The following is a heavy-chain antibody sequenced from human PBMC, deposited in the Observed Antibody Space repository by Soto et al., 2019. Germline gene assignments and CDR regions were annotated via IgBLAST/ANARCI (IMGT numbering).Heavy chain of an antibody. CDR2: INHSGST. CDR3: ARGLIAAAGTQLFDY. D-gene: IGHD6-13*01. V-gene: IGHV4-34*01. Sequence: PSETLSLTCAVYGGSFSGYYWSWIRQPPGKGLEWIGEINHSGSTNYNPSLKSRVTISVDTSKNQFSLKLSSVTAADTAVYYCARGLIAAAGTQLFDYWGQGTLVTVSS. CDR1: GGSFSGYY. J-gene: IGHJ4*02.